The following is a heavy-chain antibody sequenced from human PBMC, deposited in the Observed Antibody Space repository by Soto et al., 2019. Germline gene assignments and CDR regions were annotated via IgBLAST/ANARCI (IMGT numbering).Heavy chain of an antibody. CDR3: ARDRTAMAQYSSSWADY. V-gene: IGHV1-18*04. D-gene: IGHD6-13*01. J-gene: IGHJ4*02. Sequence: GASVKVSCKASGYTFTSYGISWVRQAPGQGLEWMGWISAYNGNTNYAQKLQGRVTMTTDTSTSTAYMELRSLRSDDTAVYYCARDRTAMAQYSSSWADYWGQGTLVTVSS. CDR2: ISAYNGNT. CDR1: GYTFTSYG.